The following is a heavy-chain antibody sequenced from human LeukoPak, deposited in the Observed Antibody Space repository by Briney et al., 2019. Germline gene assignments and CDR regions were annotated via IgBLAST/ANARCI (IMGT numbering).Heavy chain of an antibody. CDR3: ARETGTRLDYSMDV. D-gene: IGHD3-10*01. CDR2: IIPILGIS. CDR1: GGTFSSYA. Sequence: RAAVKVSCKASGGTFSSYAISWVRQAPGQGLEWMGRIIPILGISNYAQKFQGGVTITADKSTSTAYMELSSLRSEDTAVYYCARETGTRLDYSMDVWGQGTTVTVTS. V-gene: IGHV1-69*04. J-gene: IGHJ6*02.